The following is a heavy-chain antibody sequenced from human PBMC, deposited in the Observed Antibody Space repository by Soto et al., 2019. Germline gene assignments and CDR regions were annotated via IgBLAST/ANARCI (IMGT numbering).Heavy chain of an antibody. CDR3: ATNDGEDSTNF. D-gene: IGHD3-22*01. V-gene: IGHV1-18*04. CDR2: IAPHDGSS. J-gene: IGHJ4*02. Sequence: VKVSCKASGYQFTAYGLNWVRRAQERGLEWMARIAPHDGSSVSSQRLQGRLTLTRDSFTSTAYIELGGLTSDDTWLDSCATNDGEDSTNFRGQGTRVTV. CDR1: GYQFTAYG.